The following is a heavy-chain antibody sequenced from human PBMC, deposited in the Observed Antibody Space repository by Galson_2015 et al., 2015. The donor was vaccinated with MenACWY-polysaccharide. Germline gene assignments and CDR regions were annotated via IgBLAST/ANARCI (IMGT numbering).Heavy chain of an antibody. CDR1: GFTFSSYA. CDR2: ISDSGGTT. J-gene: IGHJ6*03. CDR3: AKAHIAARPDRRMVYYYYMDV. D-gene: IGHD6-6*01. V-gene: IGHV3-23*01. Sequence: SLRLSCAASGFTFSSYAMSWVRQAPGKGPEWVSAISDSGGTTFYADSVKGRFTISRDNSKNTLFLQMISLRVVNTAVYYCAKAHIAARPDRRMVYYYYMDVWGKGTMVTVSS.